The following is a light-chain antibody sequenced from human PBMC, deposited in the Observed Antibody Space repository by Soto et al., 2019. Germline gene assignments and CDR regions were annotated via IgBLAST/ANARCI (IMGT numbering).Light chain of an antibody. CDR1: QSVSSSY. J-gene: IGKJ5*01. CDR2: RVS. Sequence: EIVLTQSPGTLSLSPVERATLSCRASQSVSSSYLAWYQQKPGQAPRLLIYRVSSRATGIPDRFSGSGSGTDFTLTISRLEPEDFAVYYCQQYGNSPQITFGQGTRLEIK. V-gene: IGKV3-20*01. CDR3: QQYGNSPQIT.